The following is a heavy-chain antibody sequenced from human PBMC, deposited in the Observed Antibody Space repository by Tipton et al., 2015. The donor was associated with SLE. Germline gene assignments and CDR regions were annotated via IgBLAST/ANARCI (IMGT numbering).Heavy chain of an antibody. CDR2: TYSGGST. J-gene: IGHJ4*02. V-gene: IGHV3-23*03. D-gene: IGHD6-6*01. CDR3: AKDRGSSSDY. Sequence: SLRLSCAASGFTFSSYAMSWVRQAPGRGLEWVSLTYSGGSTYYADSVKGRFTISRDNSKNTLYLQMNSLRAEDTAVYYCAKDRGSSSDYWGQGTLVTVSS. CDR1: GFTFSSYA.